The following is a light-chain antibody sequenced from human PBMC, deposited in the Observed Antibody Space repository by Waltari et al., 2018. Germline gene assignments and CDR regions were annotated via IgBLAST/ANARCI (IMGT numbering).Light chain of an antibody. V-gene: IGLV3-1*01. Sequence: SYELTQPPSVSVSPGQTASIICSGDKLGERSASWYQQKAGQSPMLVIFEDVKRPSGIPEPFFGSNSGNTATLTISRTQAMDEADYYCQVWDSSTDVFGGGTKLTVL. CDR1: KLGERS. CDR2: EDV. J-gene: IGLJ2*01. CDR3: QVWDSSTDV.